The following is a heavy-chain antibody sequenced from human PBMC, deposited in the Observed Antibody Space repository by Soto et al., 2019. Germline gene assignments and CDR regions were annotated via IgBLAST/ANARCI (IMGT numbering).Heavy chain of an antibody. V-gene: IGHV2-5*02. CDR2: IYWDDDT. CDR3: AHVTITYGGVVGDEAFDV. CDR1: GFSLATKGVG. J-gene: IGHJ3*01. D-gene: IGHD3-16*02. Sequence: QITLKESGPTEVKPTETLALTCTFSGFSLATKGVGVGWVRQPPGGALEWIAVIYWDDDTRYSPSLETRLTITKDTPKTQVALTMTDMDFVDTATFYCAHVTITYGGVVGDEAFDVWGQGAVVTVSS.